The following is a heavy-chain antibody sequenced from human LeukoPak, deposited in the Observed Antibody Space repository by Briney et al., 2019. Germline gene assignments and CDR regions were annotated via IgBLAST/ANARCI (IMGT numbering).Heavy chain of an antibody. CDR1: GFPFSNYW. J-gene: IGHJ4*02. D-gene: IGHD2-15*01. CDR3: ARGNLVVFDY. CDR2: IKQDGGEK. Sequence: PGGSLRLSCAASGFPFSNYWMSWVRQAPGRGLEWVANIKQDGGEKFYVDSVKGRFTISRDNAKNSLYLQMNSLKAEDTAVYYCARGNLVVFDYWGQGTLATVSS. V-gene: IGHV3-7*01.